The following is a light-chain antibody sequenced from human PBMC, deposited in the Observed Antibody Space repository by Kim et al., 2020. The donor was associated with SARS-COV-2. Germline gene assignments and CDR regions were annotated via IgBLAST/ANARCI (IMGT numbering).Light chain of an antibody. CDR1: SGHGSYA. V-gene: IGLV4-69*01. J-gene: IGLJ3*02. Sequence: ASVQLTCTLSSGHGSYAIAWHQQQPEKGPRYLMKVNSDGSHSKGDGIPDRFSGSSSGAERYLTISSLQSEDEADYYCQTWGTGIWVFGGGTKLTVL. CDR2: VNSDGSH. CDR3: QTWGTGIWV.